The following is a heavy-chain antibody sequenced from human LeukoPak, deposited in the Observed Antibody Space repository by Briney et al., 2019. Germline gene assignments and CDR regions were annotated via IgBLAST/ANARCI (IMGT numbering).Heavy chain of an antibody. CDR1: GFTFSSYS. Sequence: PGGSLRLSCAASGFTFSSYSMNWVRQAPGKGLEWVSSISSSSSYIYYADSVKGRFTISRDNSKNTLCLQMNSLRAEDTAVYYCARDFHYPQYYFDYWGQGTLVTVSS. CDR2: ISSSSSYI. D-gene: IGHD3-10*01. CDR3: ARDFHYPQYYFDY. V-gene: IGHV3-21*01. J-gene: IGHJ4*02.